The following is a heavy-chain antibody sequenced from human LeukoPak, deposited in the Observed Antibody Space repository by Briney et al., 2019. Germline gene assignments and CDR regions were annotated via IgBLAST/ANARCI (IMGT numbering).Heavy chain of an antibody. CDR1: GFTFSSFP. V-gene: IGHV3-23*01. D-gene: IGHD5-18*01. CDR2: ISGSGGST. J-gene: IGHJ4*02. Sequence: GSLRLSCAASGFTFSSFPMTWVRQAPGKGLEWVSAISGSGGSTYYADSVKGRFTISRDNSKNTLYLQMNSLRAEDTAVYYCAKDRAAMDYKFDYWGQGTLVTVSS. CDR3: AKDRAAMDYKFDY.